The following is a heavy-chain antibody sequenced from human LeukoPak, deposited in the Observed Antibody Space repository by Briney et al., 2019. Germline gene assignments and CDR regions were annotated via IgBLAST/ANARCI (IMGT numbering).Heavy chain of an antibody. J-gene: IGHJ2*01. CDR3: ARDIYCSSTSCYCRPWYFDL. V-gene: IGHV3-7*01. CDR2: IKQDGSEK. D-gene: IGHD2-2*01. Sequence: GGSLRLSCAASGFTFSSYWMSWVRQAPGKGLEWVANIKQDGSEKYYVDSVKGRFTISRDNAKNSLYLQMNSLRAEDTAVYYCARDIYCSSTSCYCRPWYFDLWGRGTLVTVSS. CDR1: GFTFSSYW.